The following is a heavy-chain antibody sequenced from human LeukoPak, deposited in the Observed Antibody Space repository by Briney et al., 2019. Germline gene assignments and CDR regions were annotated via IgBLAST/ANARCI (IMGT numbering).Heavy chain of an antibody. J-gene: IGHJ4*02. CDR2: ISRTSHTI. D-gene: IGHD3-22*01. Sequence: GGSLRLSCAASGFTFSSYSTNWVRQAPGKGLEWVSYISRTSHTIYYADSVKGRFTISRDNAKNSLYLQMNSLRDEDTAVYYCARSTYYYDSSGYLYPSFFDYWGQGNLVTVSS. CDR3: ARSTYYYDSSGYLYPSFFDY. V-gene: IGHV3-48*02. CDR1: GFTFSSYS.